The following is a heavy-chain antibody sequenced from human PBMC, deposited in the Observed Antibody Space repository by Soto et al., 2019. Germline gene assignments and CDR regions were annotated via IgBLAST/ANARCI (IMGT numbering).Heavy chain of an antibody. D-gene: IGHD6-25*01. Sequence: GGSLRLSCAASGFTFSSYWMHWVRQAPGKGLVWVSRINSDGSSTSYADSVKGRFTISRDNAKNTLYLQMNSLRAEDTAVYYCARSRSSVHKDDAFDIWGQGTMVTVSS. J-gene: IGHJ3*02. CDR2: INSDGSST. CDR1: GFTFSSYW. CDR3: ARSRSSVHKDDAFDI. V-gene: IGHV3-74*01.